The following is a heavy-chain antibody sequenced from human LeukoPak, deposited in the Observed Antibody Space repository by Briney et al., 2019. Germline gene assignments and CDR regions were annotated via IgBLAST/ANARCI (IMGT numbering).Heavy chain of an antibody. J-gene: IGHJ4*02. CDR2: ICSNDNNT. CDR3: AKGTSSSCYSAPNY. Sequence: GGSLRLSCAASGFTFSSYAMNWVRQAPGKGLEWVSAICSNDNNTYYANSVKGRFAISRDNSKNTLSLQLNSLRAEDTAVYYCAKGTSSSCYSAPNYWGQGTLVTVSS. CDR1: GFTFSSYA. D-gene: IGHD2-15*01. V-gene: IGHV3-23*01.